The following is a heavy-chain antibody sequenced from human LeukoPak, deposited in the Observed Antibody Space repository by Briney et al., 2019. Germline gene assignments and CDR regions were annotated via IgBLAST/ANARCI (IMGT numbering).Heavy chain of an antibody. V-gene: IGHV1-69*06. CDR3: ATGHKWLQDDFGS. CDR1: GGTFSDYS. CDR2: IIPIFGTT. D-gene: IGHD5-24*01. J-gene: IGHJ4*02. Sequence: GASVKVSCKTSGGTFSDYSISWVRQAPGHGLEWMGGIIPIFGTTNYAQKFQGRVTITVDKSTSTAYMELSSLRSEDTAVYYCATGHKWLQDDFGSWGQGTLVTVSS.